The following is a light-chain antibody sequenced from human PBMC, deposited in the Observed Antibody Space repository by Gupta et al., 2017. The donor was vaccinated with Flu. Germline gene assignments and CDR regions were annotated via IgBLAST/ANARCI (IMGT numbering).Light chain of an antibody. CDR3: SSYAGRYFWV. J-gene: IGLJ3*02. V-gene: IGLV2-11*01. Sequence: QSALTQPRSVSGSPGQSVTISCTGTSSDVGAYNYVSWYQQHPGQAPKLMIYDVTRRPAGVPDRFSGSKSGNTASLTISGLQAEEEADYYCSSYAGRYFWVFGGGTKLTVL. CDR2: DVT. CDR1: SSDVGAYNY.